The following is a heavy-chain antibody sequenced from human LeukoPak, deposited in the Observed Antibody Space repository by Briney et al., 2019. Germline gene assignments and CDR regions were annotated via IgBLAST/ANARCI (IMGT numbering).Heavy chain of an antibody. D-gene: IGHD5-18*01. Sequence: SVKVSCKASGGTFSSYAISWVRQAPGQGLEWMGGIIPIFGTANYAQKFQGRVTITADKSTSTAYMELSRLRSEDTAVYYCARGYSYAETTFDYWGQGTLVTVSS. J-gene: IGHJ4*02. CDR2: IIPIFGTA. CDR3: ARGYSYAETTFDY. CDR1: GGTFSSYA. V-gene: IGHV1-69*06.